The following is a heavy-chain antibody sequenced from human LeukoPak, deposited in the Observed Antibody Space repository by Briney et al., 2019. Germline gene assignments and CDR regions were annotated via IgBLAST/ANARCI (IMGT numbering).Heavy chain of an antibody. CDR3: ARSPTIFGVVEDYFDY. Sequence: SVKVSCKASGGTFSSYAISWVRQAPGQGLEWMGGIIPIFGTANYAQKFQGRVTITTDESTSTAYMELSSLRSEDTAVYYCARSPTIFGVVEDYFDYWGQGTLVTVSS. CDR2: IIPIFGTA. V-gene: IGHV1-69*05. J-gene: IGHJ4*02. CDR1: GGTFSSYA. D-gene: IGHD3-3*01.